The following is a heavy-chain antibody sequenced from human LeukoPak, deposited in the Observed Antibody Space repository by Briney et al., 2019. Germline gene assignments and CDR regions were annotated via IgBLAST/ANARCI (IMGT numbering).Heavy chain of an antibody. CDR3: AREYYEVGATEFDY. CDR2: ISGSSGYI. CDR1: GFTFSHYY. J-gene: IGHJ4*02. V-gene: IGHV3-21*01. Sequence: PGGSLRLSCAASGFTFSHYYMTWVRQAPGKGLEWVSSISGSSGYIFYADSVKGRFTISRDNAKNSLYLQMNSLRAEDTAVYYCAREYYEVGATEFDYWGQGTLVTVSS. D-gene: IGHD1-26*01.